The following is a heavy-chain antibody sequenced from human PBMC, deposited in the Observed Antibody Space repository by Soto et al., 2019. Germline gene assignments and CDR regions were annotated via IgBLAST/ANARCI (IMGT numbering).Heavy chain of an antibody. D-gene: IGHD5-18*01. V-gene: IGHV4-4*02. CDR2: SYHSGGT. Sequence: QVQLQESGPGLVKPSGTLSLTCAVSGGSISSSNWWSWVRHPPGKGLEWIGESYHSGGTNYNPSLKSRVTISVDKSKNQFSLKLSSVTAADTAVYSCARTPWDGYTGYYFDYWGQGTLVTVSS. CDR3: ARTPWDGYTGYYFDY. CDR1: GGSISSSNW. J-gene: IGHJ4*02.